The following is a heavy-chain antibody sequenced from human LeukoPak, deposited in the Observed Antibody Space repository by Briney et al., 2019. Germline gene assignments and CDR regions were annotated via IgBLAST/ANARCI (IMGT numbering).Heavy chain of an antibody. V-gene: IGHV1-2*02. D-gene: IGHD3-10*01. CDR3: ARDRVTMVRGAPRRFDP. Sequence: ASVKVSCKASGYTFTGYYMHWVRQAPEQGLEWMGWINPNSGGTNYAQKFQGRVTMTRDTSISTAYMELSRLRSDDTAVYYCARDRVTMVRGAPRRFDPWGQGTLVTVSS. CDR2: INPNSGGT. J-gene: IGHJ5*02. CDR1: GYTFTGYY.